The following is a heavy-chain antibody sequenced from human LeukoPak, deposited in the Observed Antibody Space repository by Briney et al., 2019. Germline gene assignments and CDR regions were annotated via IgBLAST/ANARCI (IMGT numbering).Heavy chain of an antibody. Sequence: ASVKVSCKASGGTFTSYGIIWVRQAPGQGLEWMGGIIPIFGTANYAQKFQGRVTITADESTSTAYMELSSLRSEDTAVYYCRQIRGYSYGTSDYWGQGTLVTVSS. V-gene: IGHV1-69*13. D-gene: IGHD5-18*01. CDR2: IIPIFGTA. CDR3: RQIRGYSYGTSDY. CDR1: GGTFTSYG. J-gene: IGHJ4*02.